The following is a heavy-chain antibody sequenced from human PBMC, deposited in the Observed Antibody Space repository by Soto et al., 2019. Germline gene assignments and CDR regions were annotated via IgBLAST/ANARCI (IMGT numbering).Heavy chain of an antibody. CDR2: ISADNGNT. D-gene: IGHD6-13*01. J-gene: IGHJ6*02. Sequence: QVQLVQSGAEVKKPGASVKVSCKASGYTFTSYAIHWVRQAPGQRLEWMGWISADNGNTKYSQKFPGRVTLTRDTSATTAYMELSSLRSEDTAVYYCARWSSLGTDVWGQGTTVTVSS. CDR1: GYTFTSYA. CDR3: ARWSSLGTDV. V-gene: IGHV1-3*01.